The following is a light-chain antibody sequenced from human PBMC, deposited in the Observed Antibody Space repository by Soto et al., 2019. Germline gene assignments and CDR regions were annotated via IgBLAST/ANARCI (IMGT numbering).Light chain of an antibody. CDR1: SSDVGGYNY. J-gene: IGLJ1*01. CDR3: SSYAGSNKLV. CDR2: EVS. V-gene: IGLV2-8*01. Sequence: QSVLTQPPSASGSPGQSVTISCTGTSSDVGGYNYVSWYQQHPGKAPKLMIYEVSKRPSGVPDRFSGSKSGNTASLTVSGLQAEYEADYYCSSYAGSNKLVFGTWTKLTVL.